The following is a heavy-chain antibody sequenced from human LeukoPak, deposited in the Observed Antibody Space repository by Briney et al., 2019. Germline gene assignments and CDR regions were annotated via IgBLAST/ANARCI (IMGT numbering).Heavy chain of an antibody. D-gene: IGHD3-22*01. Sequence: GGSLRLSCAASGFTFSSYEMNWVRQAPGKGLEWVSYISSSGSTIYYADSVKGRFTISRDNAKNSLYLQMNSLRAEDTAVYYCARDYYYYDSSGYYPFFDYWGQGTLVTVSS. V-gene: IGHV3-48*03. CDR2: ISSSGSTI. CDR3: ARDYYYYDSSGYYPFFDY. CDR1: GFTFSSYE. J-gene: IGHJ4*02.